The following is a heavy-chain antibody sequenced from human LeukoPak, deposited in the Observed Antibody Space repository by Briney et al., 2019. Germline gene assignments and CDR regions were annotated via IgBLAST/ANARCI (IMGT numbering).Heavy chain of an antibody. CDR1: GGSISSYY. CDR2: IYYSGST. D-gene: IGHD2-21*01. Sequence: SETLSLTCTVSGGSISSYYWSWIRQPPGKGLEWLGYIYYSGSTNYNPSLKSRVTISVDTSKNQFSLKLSSVTAADTAVYYCARVAGEDDNWFDPWGQGTLVTVSS. V-gene: IGHV4-59*01. CDR3: ARVAGEDDNWFDP. J-gene: IGHJ5*02.